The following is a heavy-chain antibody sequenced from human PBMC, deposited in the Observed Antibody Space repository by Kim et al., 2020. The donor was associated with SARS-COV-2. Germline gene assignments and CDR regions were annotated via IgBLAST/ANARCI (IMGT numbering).Heavy chain of an antibody. V-gene: IGHV1-2*06. CDR1: GYTFTGYY. CDR3: ARDPSDCSSTSCYGWAGYNWFDP. J-gene: IGHJ5*02. CDR2: INPNSGGT. Sequence: ASVKVSCKASGYTFTGYYMHWVRQAPGQGLEWMGRINPNSGGTNYAQKFQGRVTMTRDTSISTAYMELSRLRSDDTAVYYCARDPSDCSSTSCYGWAGYNWFDPWGQGTLVTVSS. D-gene: IGHD2-2*01.